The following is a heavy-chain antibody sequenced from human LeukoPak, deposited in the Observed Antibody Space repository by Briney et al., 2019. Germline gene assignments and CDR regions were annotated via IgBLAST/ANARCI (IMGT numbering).Heavy chain of an antibody. J-gene: IGHJ5*02. CDR3: ARVIVVVPAAYPNWFDP. CDR1: GGSFSGYY. D-gene: IGHD2-2*01. CDR2: INHSGST. V-gene: IGHV4-34*01. Sequence: ASETLSLTCAVYGGSFSGYYWSWIRQPPGKGLEWIGEINHSGSTNYNPSLKSRVTISVDTSKNQFSLKLSSVTAADTAVYYCARVIVVVPAAYPNWFDPWGQGTLVTVSS.